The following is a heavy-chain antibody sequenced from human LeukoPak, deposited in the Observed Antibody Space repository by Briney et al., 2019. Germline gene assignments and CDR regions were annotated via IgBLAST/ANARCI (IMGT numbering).Heavy chain of an antibody. CDR2: NYYSGST. J-gene: IGHJ4*02. CDR3: ARVGTVARNSGSLFDY. CDR1: GGSISSHY. Sequence: SETLSLTCTVSGGSISSHYWSWIRQPPGKGLEWIGYNYYSGSTNYNPSLKSRVTISVDTSKNQFSLKLSSVTAADTAVYYCARVGTVARNSGSLFDYWGQGTLVTVSS. D-gene: IGHD4-23*01. V-gene: IGHV4-59*11.